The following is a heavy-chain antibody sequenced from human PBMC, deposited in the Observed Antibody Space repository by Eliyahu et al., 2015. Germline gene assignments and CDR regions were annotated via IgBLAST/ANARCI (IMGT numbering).Heavy chain of an antibody. D-gene: IGHD6-19*01. J-gene: IGHJ4*02. V-gene: IGHV3-48*03. CDR3: ARERREGWLIDY. CDR1: GFTFSSYE. CDR2: ISSSGSTI. Sequence: EVQLVESGGGLVQPGGSLRLSCAAXGFTFSSYEMNWVRQAPGKGLEWVSYISSSGSTIYYADSVKGRFTISRDNAKNSLYLQMNSLRAEDTAVYYCARERREGWLIDYWGQGTLVTVSS.